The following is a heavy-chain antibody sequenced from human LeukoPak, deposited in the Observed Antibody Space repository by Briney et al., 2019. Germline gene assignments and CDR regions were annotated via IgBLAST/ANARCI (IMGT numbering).Heavy chain of an antibody. V-gene: IGHV1-2*02. D-gene: IGHD3-10*01. CDR1: GYTFTGYY. CDR2: INPNSGGT. CDR3: ARDPGSNWFDP. J-gene: IGHJ5*02. Sequence: ASVKVSCKASGYTFTGYYIHWVRQAPGQGLEWTGWINPNSGGTNYAQKFQGRVTMTRDTSISTAYMELSSLISDDTAVYYCARDPGSNWFDPWGQGTLVTVSS.